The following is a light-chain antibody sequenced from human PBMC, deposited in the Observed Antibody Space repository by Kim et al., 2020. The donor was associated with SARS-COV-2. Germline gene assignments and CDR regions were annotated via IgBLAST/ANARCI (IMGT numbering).Light chain of an antibody. J-gene: IGLJ3*02. CDR3: SSYSSSSTL. CDR1: SSDVGGYNY. V-gene: IGLV2-14*03. Sequence: QSALTQPASVSGSPGQSITIFCTGTSSDVGGYNYVSWYQQHPGKAPKLMIYDVSNRPSGISYRFSGSKSGNTASLTISGLQAEDEAYYYCSSYSSSSTLFGGGTQLTVL. CDR2: DVS.